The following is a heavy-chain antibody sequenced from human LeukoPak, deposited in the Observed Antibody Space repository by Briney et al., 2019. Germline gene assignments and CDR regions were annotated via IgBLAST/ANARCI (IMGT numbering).Heavy chain of an antibody. CDR2: ISWNSGTI. D-gene: IGHD5-12*01. CDR3: AKSFGGGYDESYYFDY. CDR1: GFTFDDYA. V-gene: IGHV3-9*01. J-gene: IGHJ4*02. Sequence: GRSLRLSCAASGFTFDDYAMHWVRQAPGKGLEWVSGISWNSGTIGYADSVKGRFTISRDNAKNSLYLQMNSLRAEDTALYYCAKSFGGGYDESYYFDYWGQGTLVTVSS.